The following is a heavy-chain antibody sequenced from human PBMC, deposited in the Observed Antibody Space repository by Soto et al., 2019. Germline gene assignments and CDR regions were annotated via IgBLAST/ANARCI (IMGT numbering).Heavy chain of an antibody. Sequence: GGSLRLSCAASGFTFSSYGMHWVRQAPGKGLEWVAVISYDGSNKYYADSVKGRFTISRDNSKNTLYLQMNSLRAEDTAVYYCAKEGVTVTGAPPYDYWGQGTLVTVSS. V-gene: IGHV3-30*18. CDR2: ISYDGSNK. D-gene: IGHD4-17*01. CDR3: AKEGVTVTGAPPYDY. J-gene: IGHJ4*02. CDR1: GFTFSSYG.